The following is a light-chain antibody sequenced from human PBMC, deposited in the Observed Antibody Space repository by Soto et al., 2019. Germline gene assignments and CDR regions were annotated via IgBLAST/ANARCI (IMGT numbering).Light chain of an antibody. CDR3: QQSYSTLPYT. Sequence: DIQMTQSPSSLSASVGDRVTITCRASQSISSYLNWYQQKPGKAPKLLIYAASSLQSGVPSRFSGSGSGTDFTLTISSLQPEDFATYDCQQSYSTLPYTFGQVTKVDIK. CDR1: QSISSY. CDR2: AAS. J-gene: IGKJ2*01. V-gene: IGKV1-39*01.